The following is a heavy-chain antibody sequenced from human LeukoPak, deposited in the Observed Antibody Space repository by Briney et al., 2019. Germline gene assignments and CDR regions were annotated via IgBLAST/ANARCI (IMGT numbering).Heavy chain of an antibody. CDR1: GYTFRGNY. CDR2: IDANNGDT. D-gene: IGHD4-11*01. Sequence: ASVKVSCKASGYTFRGNYIHWLRQAPGQGLEWMGWIDANNGDTKSAQKFQGRVTMSRDTSISTTYMDLSSLSPDDAAVYYCARDPSSVTLYFFDYWGQGTLVTVSS. J-gene: IGHJ4*02. CDR3: ARDPSSVTLYFFDY. V-gene: IGHV1-2*02.